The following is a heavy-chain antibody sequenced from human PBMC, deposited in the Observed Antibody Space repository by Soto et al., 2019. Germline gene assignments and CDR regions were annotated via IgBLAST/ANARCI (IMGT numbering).Heavy chain of an antibody. CDR1: GFTLSDHY. Sequence: EVQLVESGGDLVQPGGSLRLSCAASGFTLSDHYMDWVRQAPGKGLEWVGRSRNKANRYSTEYAASVKGRFTISRDDSKNSLYLQMNSPKNEDTAVYYCARGNKGYDPNDYWGQGTLVTVSS. D-gene: IGHD5-12*01. J-gene: IGHJ4*02. CDR2: SRNKANRYST. CDR3: ARGNKGYDPNDY. V-gene: IGHV3-72*01.